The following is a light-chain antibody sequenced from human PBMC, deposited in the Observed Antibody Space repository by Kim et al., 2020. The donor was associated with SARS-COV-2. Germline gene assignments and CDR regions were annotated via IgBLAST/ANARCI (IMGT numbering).Light chain of an antibody. CDR3: QQSYSTPRT. Sequence: DIQMTQSPSSLSASVGDRVTITCRASQSISSYLNWYLQKPGKAPKLLIYAASSLQGGVPSRFSGSGSGTDFTLTISSLQPEDFATYYYQQSYSTPRTFGQGTKVDIK. CDR2: AAS. J-gene: IGKJ1*01. V-gene: IGKV1-39*01. CDR1: QSISSY.